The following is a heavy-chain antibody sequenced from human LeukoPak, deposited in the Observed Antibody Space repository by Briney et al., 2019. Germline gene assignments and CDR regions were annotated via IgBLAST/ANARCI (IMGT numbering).Heavy chain of an antibody. Sequence: SETLSLTCAASGCSISNSNWRSWVRHPPEKRQEWTGVIYHSGSTYYNPSLKSRVTISVDKSKNQFSLKLSTVTAADTAVYYCASIRRVRGVIPVGYWGQGTLVTVSS. CDR2: IYHSGST. CDR1: GCSISNSNW. J-gene: IGHJ4*02. D-gene: IGHD3-10*01. V-gene: IGHV4-4*02. CDR3: ASIRRVRGVIPVGY.